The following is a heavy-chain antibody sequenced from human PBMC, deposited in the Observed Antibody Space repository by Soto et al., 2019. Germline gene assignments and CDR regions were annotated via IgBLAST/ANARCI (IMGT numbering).Heavy chain of an antibody. J-gene: IGHJ3*02. D-gene: IGHD2-15*01. CDR1: GGSISNHY. V-gene: IGHV4-59*06. CDR3: ARNRIVVVVADAFDI. CDR2: IYYSGST. Sequence: SETLYLTCNVSGGSISNHYWGWIRQPPGKGLEWIGYIYYSGSTYYNPSLKSRVTISVDTSKNQFSLKLSSVTAADTAVYYCARNRIVVVVADAFDIWGQGTMVTVSS.